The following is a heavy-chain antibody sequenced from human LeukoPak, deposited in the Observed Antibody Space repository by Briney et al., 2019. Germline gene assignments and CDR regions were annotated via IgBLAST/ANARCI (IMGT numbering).Heavy chain of an antibody. CDR1: GGTFSSYA. CDR3: ATVVTARSEYFQH. CDR2: IIPISGTA. Sequence: ASVKVSCKASGGTFSSYAISWVRQAPGQGLEWMGRIIPISGTANYAQKFQGRVTITTDESTSTAYMELSSLRSEDTAVYYCATVVTARSEYFQHWGQGTLVTVSS. J-gene: IGHJ1*01. V-gene: IGHV1-69*05. D-gene: IGHD2-21*02.